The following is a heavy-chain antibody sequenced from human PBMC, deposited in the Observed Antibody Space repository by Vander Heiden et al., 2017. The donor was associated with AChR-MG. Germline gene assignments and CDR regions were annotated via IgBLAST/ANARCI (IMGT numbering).Heavy chain of an antibody. CDR3: ARTSYYDFWSGHNTDYGMDV. D-gene: IGHD3-3*01. Sequence: QVQLQESGPGLVKPSPTLSLTCTVSGGSISSGGYYCSWIRQHPGKGLEWIGYIYYSGSTYYNPSLKSRVTISVDTSKNQFSLKLSSVTAADTAVYYCARTSYYDFWSGHNTDYGMDVWGQGTTVTVSS. CDR2: IYYSGST. J-gene: IGHJ6*02. V-gene: IGHV4-31*03. CDR1: GGSISSGGYY.